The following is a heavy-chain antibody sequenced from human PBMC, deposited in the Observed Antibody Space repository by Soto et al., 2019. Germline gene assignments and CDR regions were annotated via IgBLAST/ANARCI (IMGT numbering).Heavy chain of an antibody. CDR2: MYYTGDT. CDR1: AGSIQGYY. V-gene: IGHV4-59*01. D-gene: IGHD6-19*01. Sequence: SETLSLTCTVSAGSIQGYYWSWSRQPPGKGLEWIGYMYYTGDTNYNPSLKSRVAISIDTSKNVISLNLNSVTAADTAVYYCARLVTGEAAGTFWFDPWGQGTQGTVSS. J-gene: IGHJ5*02. CDR3: ARLVTGEAAGTFWFDP.